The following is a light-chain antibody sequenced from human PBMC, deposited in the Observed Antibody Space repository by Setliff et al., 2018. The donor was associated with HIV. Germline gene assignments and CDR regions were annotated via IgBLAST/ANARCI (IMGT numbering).Light chain of an antibody. CDR1: NNNLGSYNI. Sequence: QSALAQPASVSGSPGHSITISCTGSNNNLGSYNIVSWYQQLPGKAPKLLIYKDNKRPSGISNRFSGSKSGYTASLTISGLQAYDEADYYCCSFAGSNIPYVFGTGTKV. CDR2: KDN. J-gene: IGLJ1*01. CDR3: CSFAGSNIPYV. V-gene: IGLV2-23*01.